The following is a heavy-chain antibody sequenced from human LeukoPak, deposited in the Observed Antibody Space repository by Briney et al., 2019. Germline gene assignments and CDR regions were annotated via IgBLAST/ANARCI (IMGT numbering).Heavy chain of an antibody. CDR1: GYTFTSYG. D-gene: IGHD5-18*01. CDR3: ARESQGVDTAMVTGSLYYYYMDV. J-gene: IGHJ6*03. Sequence: GASVKVSCKASGYTFTSYGISWVRQAPGQGLEWMGWISAYNGNTSYAQKLQGRVTMTTDTSTSTAYMDLRSLRSDDTAVYYCARESQGVDTAMVTGSLYYYYMDVWGKGTTVTVSS. CDR2: ISAYNGNT. V-gene: IGHV1-18*01.